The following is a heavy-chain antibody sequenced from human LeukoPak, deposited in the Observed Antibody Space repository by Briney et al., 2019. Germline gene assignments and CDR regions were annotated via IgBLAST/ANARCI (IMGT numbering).Heavy chain of an antibody. Sequence: SETLSLTCTVSGYSISSGYFWGWIRQPPGKGLEWIGSIYHSGSTSYNPSLKSRLTISVDTSKNQFSLKLNFVTAADTAMYYCARQAYYDILTGYSWSDPWGQGTLVTVSS. CDR3: ARQAYYDILTGYSWSDP. J-gene: IGHJ5*02. V-gene: IGHV4-38-2*02. D-gene: IGHD3-9*01. CDR2: IYHSGST. CDR1: GYSISSGYF.